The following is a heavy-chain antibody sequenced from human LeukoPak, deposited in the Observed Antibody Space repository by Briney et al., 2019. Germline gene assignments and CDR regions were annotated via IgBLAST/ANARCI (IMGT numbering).Heavy chain of an antibody. CDR2: INHNEFT. Sequence: SETLSLTCAVYGGSFTTYYWSWIRQPPGKGLEWIGEINHNEFTNYNPSLKSRVTISVDTSKNQFSLKLSSVTAADTAVYYCARDRVYDFWSGYLYYYYYYMDVWGKGTTVTVSS. J-gene: IGHJ6*03. CDR1: GGSFTTYY. V-gene: IGHV4-34*01. D-gene: IGHD3-3*01. CDR3: ARDRVYDFWSGYLYYYYYYMDV.